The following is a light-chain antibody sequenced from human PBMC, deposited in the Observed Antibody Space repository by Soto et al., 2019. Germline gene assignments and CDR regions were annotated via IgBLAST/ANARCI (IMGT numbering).Light chain of an antibody. CDR3: CSYAGTYTVF. V-gene: IGLV2-11*01. CDR2: GVT. Sequence: QSVLTQPRSVSGSPGQSVTISCTGSSSDVGGYNYVSWYQHHPDKVPKLIIFGVTKRPSGVPDRFSGSKSGNTASLTISGLQAEDEADYFCCSYAGTYTVFFGGGTQLT. J-gene: IGLJ2*01. CDR1: SSDVGGYNY.